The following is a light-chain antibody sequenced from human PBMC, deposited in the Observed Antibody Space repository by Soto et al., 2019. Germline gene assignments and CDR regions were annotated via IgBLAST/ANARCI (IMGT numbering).Light chain of an antibody. Sequence: DIQVTQSPSSLPASVGDRVTITCRASQSISTYLNWYHQRPGKAPKLLIYAAPSLQSGVPSRFSGSGSGTDFTLTISSLQPEDFATYYCQQSYSTPRTFGQGTKVEIK. J-gene: IGKJ1*01. V-gene: IGKV1-39*01. CDR2: AAP. CDR1: QSISTY. CDR3: QQSYSTPRT.